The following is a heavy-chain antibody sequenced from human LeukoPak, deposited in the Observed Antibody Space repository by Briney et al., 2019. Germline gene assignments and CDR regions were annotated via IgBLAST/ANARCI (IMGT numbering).Heavy chain of an antibody. CDR3: ARDLRPHYDILTGYYTTYYYYMDV. CDR2: ISYDGSNK. CDR1: GFTFSSYA. D-gene: IGHD3-9*01. V-gene: IGHV3-30-3*01. Sequence: GGSLRLSCAASGFTFSSYALHWVRQAPGKGLEWVAVISYDGSNKYYADSVKGRFTISRDNSKNTLYLQMNSLRAEDTAVYYCARDLRPHYDILTGYYTTYYYYMDVWGKGTTVTVSS. J-gene: IGHJ6*03.